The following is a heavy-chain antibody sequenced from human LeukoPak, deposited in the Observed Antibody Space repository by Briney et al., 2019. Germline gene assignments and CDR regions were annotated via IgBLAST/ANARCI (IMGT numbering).Heavy chain of an antibody. V-gene: IGHV1-2*02. CDR2: INPNSGGT. J-gene: IGHJ4*02. D-gene: IGHD3-10*01. CDR1: GGTFSSYA. CDR3: ARRSGSYYRTFDY. Sequence: ASVKVSCKASGGTFSSYAISWVRQAPGQGLEWMGWINPNSGGTNYAQKFQGRVTMTRDTSISTAYMELSRLRSDDTAVYYCARRSGSYYRTFDYWGQGTLVTVSS.